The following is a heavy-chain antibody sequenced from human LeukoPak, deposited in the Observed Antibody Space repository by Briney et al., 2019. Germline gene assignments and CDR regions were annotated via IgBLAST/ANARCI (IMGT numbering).Heavy chain of an antibody. J-gene: IGHJ4*02. Sequence: NPSETLSLTCAVYGGSFSDYYCSWIRQPPGKGLEWIGEINHSGSTNYNPSLKSRVTISVDTSKNQFSLKLSSVTAADTAVYYCAREAPVDYYDRSGYYGNFDYWGQGTLVTVSS. CDR1: GGSFSDYY. V-gene: IGHV4-34*01. D-gene: IGHD3-22*01. CDR2: INHSGST. CDR3: AREAPVDYYDRSGYYGNFDY.